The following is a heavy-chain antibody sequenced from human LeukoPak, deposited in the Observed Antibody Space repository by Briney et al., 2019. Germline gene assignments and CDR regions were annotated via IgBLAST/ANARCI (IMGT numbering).Heavy chain of an antibody. V-gene: IGHV3-7*03. Sequence: GGSLRLSCVASGFIVSNYWMTWVRQAPGKGLEWVATIKEDGSQKYYVDSVKGRFTISRDNAKNSLYLQMNSLGPEDTALYYCAKGDMRYYDSSGCDYWGQGTLVTVSS. D-gene: IGHD3-22*01. CDR3: AKGDMRYYDSSGCDY. CDR2: IKEDGSQK. J-gene: IGHJ4*02. CDR1: GFIVSNYW.